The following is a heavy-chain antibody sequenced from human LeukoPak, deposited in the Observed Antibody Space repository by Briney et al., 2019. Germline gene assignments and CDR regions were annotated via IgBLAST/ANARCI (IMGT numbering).Heavy chain of an antibody. V-gene: IGHV3-48*03. D-gene: IGHD3-22*01. CDR2: ISSSGSTI. CDR3: ARGVYDSSGYYFFDY. J-gene: IGHJ4*02. Sequence: GGSLRLSCAASGFTFSSYEMNWVRPAPGKGLEWVSYISSSGSTIYYADSVKGRFTISRDNAKNSLYLQMNSLRAEDTAVYYCARGVYDSSGYYFFDYWGQGTLVTVSS. CDR1: GFTFSSYE.